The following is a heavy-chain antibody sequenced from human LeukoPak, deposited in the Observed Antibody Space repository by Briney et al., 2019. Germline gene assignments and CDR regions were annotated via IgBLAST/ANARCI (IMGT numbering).Heavy chain of an antibody. CDR1: GFTFSTPW. J-gene: IGHJ4*02. V-gene: IGHV3-7*01. CDR3: TNLGYTD. Sequence: GGSLRLSCAASGFTFSTPWMIWAGQAPGKGLEWVASIKDDGSGRYYVGSVKGRFTISRDNAKTSLYLQMNSLGVEDTAVYYCTNLGYTDWGQGTLVTVSS. CDR2: IKDDGSGR. D-gene: IGHD5-18*01.